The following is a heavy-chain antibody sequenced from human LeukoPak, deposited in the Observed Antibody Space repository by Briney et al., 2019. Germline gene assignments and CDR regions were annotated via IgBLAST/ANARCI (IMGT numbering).Heavy chain of an antibody. Sequence: GGSRRLSCAASGITFEDYAMHWVRQAPGKGLEWVSGISWNSGSIGYADTVKGRFTISRDNAKNSLYLQMNSLRAEDTALYYCAKDEYSSGWYGESYYYYYYGMDVWGQGTTVTVSS. J-gene: IGHJ6*02. D-gene: IGHD6-19*01. V-gene: IGHV3-9*01. CDR3: AKDEYSSGWYGESYYYYYYGMDV. CDR2: ISWNSGSI. CDR1: GITFEDYA.